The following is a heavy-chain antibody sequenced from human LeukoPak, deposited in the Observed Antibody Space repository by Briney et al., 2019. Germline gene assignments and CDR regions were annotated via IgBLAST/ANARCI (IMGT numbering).Heavy chain of an antibody. Sequence: SETLSLTCTVSGGSISSSSYYWGWIRQPPGKGLEWIGEINHSGSTNYNPSLKSRVTISVDTAKNQFSLKLSSVTAADTAVYYCARRGWPLLFDYWGQGTLVTVSS. CDR2: INHSGST. CDR1: GGSISSSSYY. D-gene: IGHD2-15*01. J-gene: IGHJ4*02. CDR3: ARRGWPLLFDY. V-gene: IGHV4-39*07.